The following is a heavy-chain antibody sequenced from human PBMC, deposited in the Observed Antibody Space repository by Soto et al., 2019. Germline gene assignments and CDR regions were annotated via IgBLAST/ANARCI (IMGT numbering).Heavy chain of an antibody. CDR1: GFTFRGDA. V-gene: IGHV3-23*01. CDR3: ARSEMSYNWND. D-gene: IGHD1-20*01. Sequence: EVQLLESGGDLVQPGGSLRLACVAAGFTFRGDAMSWVRQAPGKGLEWVSYVSGSGEMTHYADSVKGRFTISRDNSKNMLYLHMESLRVDDTAVYYCARSEMSYNWNDWGQGTLVTVSS. CDR2: VSGSGEMT. J-gene: IGHJ4*02.